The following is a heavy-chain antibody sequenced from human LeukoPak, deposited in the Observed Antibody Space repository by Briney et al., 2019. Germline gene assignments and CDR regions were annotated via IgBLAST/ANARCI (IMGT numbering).Heavy chain of an antibody. J-gene: IGHJ4*02. CDR3: ARDYGDPLWVYFDY. V-gene: IGHV1-3*01. D-gene: IGHD4-17*01. CDR2: INAGNGNT. Sequence: GASVKVSCKASGYTFTSYAMHWVRQAPGQSLEWMGWINAGNGNTKYSQKFQGRVTITRDTSASTAYMELSSLRSEDTAVYYCARDYGDPLWVYFDYWGQGTLVTVSS. CDR1: GYTFTSYA.